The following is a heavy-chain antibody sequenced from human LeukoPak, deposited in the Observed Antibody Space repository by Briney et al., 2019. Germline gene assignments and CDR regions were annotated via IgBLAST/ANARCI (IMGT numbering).Heavy chain of an antibody. D-gene: IGHD2-15*01. Sequence: SETLSLTCTVSGDSISSYYWTWIRQPAGRGLEWIGRFYISGRSSYSPSLKSRVSMSVDKSKNQFSLKLTSVTAADTAVYYCARDFLGSFTFDYWGQGILVTVSS. CDR3: ARDFLGSFTFDY. J-gene: IGHJ4*02. CDR1: GDSISSYY. CDR2: FYISGRS. V-gene: IGHV4-4*07.